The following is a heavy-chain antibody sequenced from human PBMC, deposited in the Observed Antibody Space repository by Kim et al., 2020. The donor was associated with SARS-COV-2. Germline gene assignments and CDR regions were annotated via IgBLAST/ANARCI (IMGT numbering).Heavy chain of an antibody. D-gene: IGHD6-13*01. Sequence: GAVKGRVTISKDNSKNTLYLQANSLRAEDTAVYYCARDSYSSSWTYFFDYWGQGTLVTVSS. CDR3: ARDSYSSSWTYFFDY. J-gene: IGHJ4*02. V-gene: IGHV3-30*07.